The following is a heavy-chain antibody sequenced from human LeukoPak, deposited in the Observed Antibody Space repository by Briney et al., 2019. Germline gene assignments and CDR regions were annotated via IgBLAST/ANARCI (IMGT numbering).Heavy chain of an antibody. CDR2: IYYSGST. V-gene: IGHV4-59*01. J-gene: IGHJ4*02. Sequence: SETLSLTCTVSGGSISSYYWSWIRQPPGKGLEWIGYIYYSGSTNCNPSLKSRVTISVDTSRNQFSLKLSSVTAADTAVYYCARGQWELPRDWGQGTLVTVSS. CDR1: GGSISSYY. CDR3: ARGQWELPRD. D-gene: IGHD1-26*01.